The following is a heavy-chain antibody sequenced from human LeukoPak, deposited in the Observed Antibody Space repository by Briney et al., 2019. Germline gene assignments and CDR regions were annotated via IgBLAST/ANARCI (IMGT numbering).Heavy chain of an antibody. CDR2: INPNSGGT. D-gene: IGHD3-10*01. CDR3: ARKRSRMGLWVRGNY. Sequence: ASVKVSCEASGYTFTGYYMHWVRQAPGQGLEWMGWINPNSGGTNYAQKFQGRVTMTRDTSISTAYMELSRLRSDDTAVYYCARKRSRMGLWVRGNYWGQGTLVTVSS. CDR1: GYTFTGYY. J-gene: IGHJ4*02. V-gene: IGHV1-2*02.